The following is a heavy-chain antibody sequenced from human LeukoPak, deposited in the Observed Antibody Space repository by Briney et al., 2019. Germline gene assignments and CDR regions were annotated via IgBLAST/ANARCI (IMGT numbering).Heavy chain of an antibody. Sequence: SETLSLTCAVCGGSFSGHYWSWIRQPPGKGLEWIGEINHIGSTAYNPSLKSRVTVSEDTSKNQFSLKLSSVTATDTAVYYCARTPTALVRGGYYFDNWGQGTLVTVSS. CDR3: ARTPTALVRGGYYFDN. D-gene: IGHD6-6*01. J-gene: IGHJ4*02. CDR2: INHIGST. V-gene: IGHV4-34*01. CDR1: GGSFSGHY.